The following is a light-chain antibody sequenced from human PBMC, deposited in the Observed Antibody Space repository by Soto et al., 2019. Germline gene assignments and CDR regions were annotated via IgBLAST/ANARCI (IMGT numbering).Light chain of an antibody. V-gene: IGKV3-20*01. CDR3: QQYGNSPIT. CDR1: QSVSSY. CDR2: GTS. J-gene: IGKJ5*01. Sequence: EIVLTQSPATLSLSPGERATLSCRASQSVSSYLAWYQQRRGQAPRLLIYGTSSRATGIPDRFSGSGSGTDFTLTISRLEPEDFAVYYCQQYGNSPITFGQGTRLEIK.